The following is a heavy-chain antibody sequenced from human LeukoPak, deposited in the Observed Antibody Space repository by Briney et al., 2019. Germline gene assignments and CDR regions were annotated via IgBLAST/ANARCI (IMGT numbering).Heavy chain of an antibody. Sequence: GGSLRLSCAASGFTSSSYAMHWVRQAPGKGLEWVAVISYDGSNKYYADSVKGRFTISRDNSKNTLYLQMNSLRAEDTAVYYCAKDRSSSGYTLDYWGQGTLVTVSS. V-gene: IGHV3-30-3*01. CDR3: AKDRSSSGYTLDY. CDR2: ISYDGSNK. J-gene: IGHJ4*02. CDR1: GFTSSSYA. D-gene: IGHD3-22*01.